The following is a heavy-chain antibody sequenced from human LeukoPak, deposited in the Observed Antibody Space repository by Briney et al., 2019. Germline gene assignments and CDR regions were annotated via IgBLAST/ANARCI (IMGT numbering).Heavy chain of an antibody. D-gene: IGHD3-3*01. CDR2: IKQDASEI. CDR3: ARALSA. J-gene: IGHJ4*02. V-gene: IGHV3-7*03. CDR1: GFTFSSYS. Sequence: PGGSLRLSCAASGFTFSSYSMNWVRQAPGKGLEWVANIKQDASEIYYVDSVKGRFSISRDNAKSSVYLQMDSLRAEDTAVYYCARALSAWGRGTLVTVSS.